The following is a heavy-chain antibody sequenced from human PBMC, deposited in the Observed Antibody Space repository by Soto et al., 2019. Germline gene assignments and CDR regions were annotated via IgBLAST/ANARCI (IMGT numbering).Heavy chain of an antibody. Sequence: ASVKVSGKASGYTFTEYAITWVGQSAGQGLEWMGCISAYNGDTDYAQKFQGRVTMTTDTSTSTAYMELRSLSSDDTAVYYCAREAGSGSYYPEDFWGQGTLVTVSS. CDR2: ISAYNGDT. CDR1: GYTFTEYA. V-gene: IGHV1-18*04. D-gene: IGHD1-26*01. CDR3: AREAGSGSYYPEDF. J-gene: IGHJ4*02.